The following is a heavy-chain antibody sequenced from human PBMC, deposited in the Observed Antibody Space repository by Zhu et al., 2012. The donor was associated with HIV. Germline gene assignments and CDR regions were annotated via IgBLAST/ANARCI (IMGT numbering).Heavy chain of an antibody. CDR3: ASIGRMYYDSSAYDY. J-gene: IGHJ4*02. CDR2: IYYSGST. V-gene: IGHV4-59*11. Sequence: QVQLQESGPGLVKPSETLSLTCTVSGGSISSHYWSRIRQPPGKGLEWIGYIYYSGSTNYNPSLKSRVTISVDTSKNQFSLKLSSVTAADTAVYYCASIGRMYYDSSAYDYWGQGTLVHRPL. D-gene: IGHD3-22*01. CDR1: GGSISSHY.